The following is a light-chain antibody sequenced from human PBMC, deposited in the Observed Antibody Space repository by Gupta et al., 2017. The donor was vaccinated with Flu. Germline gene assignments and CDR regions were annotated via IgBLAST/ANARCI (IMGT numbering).Light chain of an antibody. V-gene: IGKV3-11*01. J-gene: IGKJ2*02. Sequence: GDRATLTCKASQSVSSQLTWYQQKPGKAPRLLIYDASNRDTGIPTRFSGSGSGTDFIFTISSLEPEEFAVYYCQQRNNCPRTFGQGTKVEIK. CDR1: QSVSSQ. CDR3: QQRNNCPRT. CDR2: DAS.